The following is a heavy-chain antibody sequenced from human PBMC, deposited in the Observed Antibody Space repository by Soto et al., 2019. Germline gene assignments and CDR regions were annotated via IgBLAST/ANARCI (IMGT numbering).Heavy chain of an antibody. CDR2: ISPSGRP. V-gene: IGHV4-30-2*01. CDR3: TRGVLA. D-gene: IGHD2-8*01. J-gene: IGHJ5*02. CDR1: VGSCSSGGYS. Sequence: PSETLSLTCSVSVGSCSSGGYSWSWIRQAPGKGLEWIGFISPSGRPAYNPSLKSRVSISVDTSKNQISLELSSVTAADTAVYYCTRGVLAWGPGTLVTVSS.